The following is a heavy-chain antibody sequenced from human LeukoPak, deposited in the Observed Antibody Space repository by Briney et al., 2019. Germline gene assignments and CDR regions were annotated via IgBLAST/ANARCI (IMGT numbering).Heavy chain of an antibody. CDR2: ISYDGSNK. Sequence: RLTRAAYGVTFSSYGIHWVRQAPSRRLEWVAVISYDGSNKYYADSVKGRFTISRDNSKNTLYLQMNSLRAEDTAVYYCAKEILGGLTCFDSWGQGTLVMVSS. J-gene: IGHJ4*02. CDR3: AKEILGGLTCFDS. D-gene: IGHD4/OR15-4a*01. CDR1: GVTFSSYG. V-gene: IGHV3-30*18.